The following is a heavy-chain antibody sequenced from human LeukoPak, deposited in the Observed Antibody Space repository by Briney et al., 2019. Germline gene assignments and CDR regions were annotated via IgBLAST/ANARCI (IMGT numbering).Heavy chain of an antibody. CDR2: ISAYNGNT. CDR3: ARVIVGAIGQGFDY. D-gene: IGHD1-26*01. J-gene: IGHJ4*02. V-gene: IGHV1-18*01. Sequence: PGGSLRLSCAASGFTLSSYSMNWVRQAPGQGLEWMGWISAYNGNTNYAQKLQGRVTMTTDTSTSTAYMELRSLRSDDTAVYYCARVIVGAIGQGFDYWGQGTLVAVSS. CDR1: GFTLSSYS.